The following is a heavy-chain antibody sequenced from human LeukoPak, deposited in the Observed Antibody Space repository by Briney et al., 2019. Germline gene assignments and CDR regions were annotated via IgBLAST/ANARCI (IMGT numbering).Heavy chain of an antibody. CDR1: GFTFSSYG. CDR2: ITSNGGTT. V-gene: IGHV3-64*01. CDR3: ARGIRWASDY. Sequence: GGSLRLSCAASGFTFSSYGMVWVRQAPGKGLEYVSGITSNGGTTYYGNSVRGRFTISRDNSKDTLYLQMGSLRSEDMAVYYCARGIRWASDYWGQGTLVTVAS. D-gene: IGHD4-23*01. J-gene: IGHJ4*02.